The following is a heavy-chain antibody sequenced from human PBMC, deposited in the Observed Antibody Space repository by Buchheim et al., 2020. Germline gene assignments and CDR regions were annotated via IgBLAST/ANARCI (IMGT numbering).Heavy chain of an antibody. CDR3: ARAVGRDGFDWYHFDY. CDR2: IYYSGST. D-gene: IGHD3-9*01. Sequence: QVQLQESGPGLVKPSETLSLTCTVSGGSISSYYWSWIRQPPGKGLEWIGYIYYSGSTNYNPSLKSRVTISVDTSKNQFSLKLSSVTAADTAVHYCARAVGRDGFDWYHFDYWGQGTL. CDR1: GGSISSYY. V-gene: IGHV4-59*01. J-gene: IGHJ4*02.